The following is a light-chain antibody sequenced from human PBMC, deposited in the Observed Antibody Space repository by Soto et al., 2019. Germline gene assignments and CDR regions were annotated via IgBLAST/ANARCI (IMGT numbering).Light chain of an antibody. J-gene: IGLJ2*01. CDR2: RDR. CDR1: NIATKN. CDR3: QVWDTNTVV. Sequence: SYELAQPLSVSVALGQTARVTCGGNNIATKNVHWYQQKPGQAPVLVIYRDRNRPSGIPERFSGSNSGNTATLTISRAQAGDEADYYCQVWDTNTVVFGGGTKLTVL. V-gene: IGLV3-9*01.